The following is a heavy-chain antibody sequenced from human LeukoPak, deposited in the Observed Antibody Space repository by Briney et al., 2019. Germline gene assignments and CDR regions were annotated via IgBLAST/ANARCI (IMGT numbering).Heavy chain of an antibody. CDR1: GFTFSSYA. V-gene: IGHV3-23*01. CDR3: AERMATIREGWYFDL. Sequence: PGGSLRLSCAASGFTFSSYAMSWVRQAPGKGLEWVSAISGSGGSTYYADSVKGRFTISRDNSKNTLYLQMNSLRAEDTAVYYCAERMATIREGWYFDLWGRGTLVTVSS. D-gene: IGHD5-24*01. CDR2: ISGSGGST. J-gene: IGHJ2*01.